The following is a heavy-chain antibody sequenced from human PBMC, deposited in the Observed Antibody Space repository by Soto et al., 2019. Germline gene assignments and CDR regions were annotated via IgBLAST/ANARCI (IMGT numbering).Heavy chain of an antibody. CDR2: IIPIFGTA. D-gene: IGHD4-4*01. CDR3: ARPSTVTTDYYYYYGMDV. V-gene: IGHV1-69*01. Sequence: QVQLVQSGAEVKKPGPSVKVSCKASGGTFSSYAISWVRQAPGQGLEWMGGIIPIFGTANYAQKFQGRVTITADESTSTAYMELSSLRSEDTAVYYCARPSTVTTDYYYYYGMDVWGQGTTVTVSS. J-gene: IGHJ6*02. CDR1: GGTFSSYA.